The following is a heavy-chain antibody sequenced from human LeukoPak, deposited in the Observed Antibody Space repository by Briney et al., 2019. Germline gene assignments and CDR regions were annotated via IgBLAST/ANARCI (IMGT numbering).Heavy chain of an antibody. J-gene: IGHJ4*02. D-gene: IGHD3-9*01. CDR2: INSGGST. CDR1: GFTVSSNY. V-gene: IGHV3-53*01. CDR3: ARDLDWLLFDY. Sequence: GGSLRLSCAASGFTVSSNYMNWVRQAPGQGLDWVSVINSGGSTHYADSVKGRFTISRDNAKNILYLQMNSLRVEDTAVYYCARDLDWLLFDYWGQGTLVTVSS.